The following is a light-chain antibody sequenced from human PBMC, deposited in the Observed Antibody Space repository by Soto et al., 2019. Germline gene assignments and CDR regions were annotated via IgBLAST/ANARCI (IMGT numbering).Light chain of an antibody. Sequence: SHLPPPASGSGAPGQSITISCTGASSDVRLYDFVSWYEHDAAKAPQLLIFEVSSRPSGVSSRFSGSKSGNTASLTISGLQAEDEADYYCNSYTRFSTYVFGTGTKVTVL. J-gene: IGLJ1*01. V-gene: IGLV2-14*01. CDR3: NSYTRFSTYV. CDR2: EVS. CDR1: SSDVRLYDF.